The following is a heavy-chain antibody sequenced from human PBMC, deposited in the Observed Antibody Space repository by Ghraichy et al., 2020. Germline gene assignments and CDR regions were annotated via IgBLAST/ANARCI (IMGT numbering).Heavy chain of an antibody. CDR1: GFTFSNYA. Sequence: GESLNISCAASGFTFSNYAMHWVRQAPGKGLEWVAVISYDGSNKYYTDSVKGRFTISRDNSKNTLYLQMNSLSPEDTAVYYCARDLSGGLVPAPMRDYYHYGMDVWGQGTTVTVSS. CDR2: ISYDGSNK. CDR3: ARDLSGGLVPAPMRDYYHYGMDV. V-gene: IGHV3-30*04. J-gene: IGHJ6*02. D-gene: IGHD2-2*01.